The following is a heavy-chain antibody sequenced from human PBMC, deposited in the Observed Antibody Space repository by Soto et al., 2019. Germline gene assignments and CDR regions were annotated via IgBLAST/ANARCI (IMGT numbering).Heavy chain of an antibody. D-gene: IGHD5-18*01. J-gene: IGHJ4*02. CDR2: IYHSGST. Sequence: SETLSLTCAVSGGSISRGGYSWSWIRQPPGKGLEWIGYIYHSGSTYYNPSLKSRVTISVDRSKNQFSLKLSSVTAADTAVYYCARRGYSYGSYSAYYFDYWGQGTLVTVSS. V-gene: IGHV4-30-2*01. CDR3: ARRGYSYGSYSAYYFDY. CDR1: GGSISRGGYS.